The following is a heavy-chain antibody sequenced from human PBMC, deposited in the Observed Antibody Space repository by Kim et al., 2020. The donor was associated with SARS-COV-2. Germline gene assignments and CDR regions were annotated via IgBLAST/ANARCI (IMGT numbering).Heavy chain of an antibody. D-gene: IGHD3-22*01. V-gene: IGHV1-18*01. J-gene: IGHJ4*02. Sequence: YAQKLQGRVTMTTDTSTSTAYMELRSLRSDDTAVYYCARSSGDSSAELDYWGQGTLVTVSS. CDR3: ARSSGDSSAELDY.